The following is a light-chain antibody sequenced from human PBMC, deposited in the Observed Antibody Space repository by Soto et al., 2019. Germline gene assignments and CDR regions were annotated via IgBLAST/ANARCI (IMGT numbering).Light chain of an antibody. Sequence: QSALTQPASVSGSPGQSITISCTGTSSDVGGYNYVSWYQQHPGKASKLLIYEVSNRPSGVSNRFSGSKSGNTASLTISGLQAEDEADYYCSSYTSSSPGVFGGGTKVTVL. CDR3: SSYTSSSPGV. J-gene: IGLJ3*02. CDR1: SSDVGGYNY. CDR2: EVS. V-gene: IGLV2-14*01.